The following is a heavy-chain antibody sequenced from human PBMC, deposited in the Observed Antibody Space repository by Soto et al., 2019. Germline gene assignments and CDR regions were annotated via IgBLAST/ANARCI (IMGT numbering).Heavy chain of an antibody. Sequence: EVQLLESGGGLVQRGGSLRLSCAASGFTFSNYGMNWVRQAPGKGLEWVSSIVGSGGVKSYADSVKGRFTISRDNSKDTLSLQMNSLSADDTAVYYCARRMVYDGNSFDNWGQGTPVTVSS. CDR1: GFTFSNYG. CDR2: IVGSGGVK. J-gene: IGHJ4*02. CDR3: ARRMVYDGNSFDN. V-gene: IGHV3-23*01. D-gene: IGHD5-12*01.